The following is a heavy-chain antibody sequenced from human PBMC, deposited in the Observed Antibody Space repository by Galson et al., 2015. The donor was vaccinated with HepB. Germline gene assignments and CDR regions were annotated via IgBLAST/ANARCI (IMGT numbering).Heavy chain of an antibody. V-gene: IGHV3-15*01. J-gene: IGHJ4*02. D-gene: IGHD3-22*01. CDR1: GFTFSNAW. CDR2: IKSKTDGGTT. Sequence: SLRLSCAASGFTFSNAWMSWVRQAPGKGLEWVGRIKSKTDGGTTDYAAPVKGRFTISRDDSKNTLYLQMNSLKTEDTAVYYCTTDKPYYYDSSGRWYYFDYWGQGTLVTVSS. CDR3: TTDKPYYYDSSGRWYYFDY.